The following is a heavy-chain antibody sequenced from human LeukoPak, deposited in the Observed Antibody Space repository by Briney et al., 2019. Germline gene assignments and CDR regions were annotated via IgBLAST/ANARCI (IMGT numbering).Heavy chain of an antibody. CDR2: IKQDGSEK. CDR3: AREGIYSYGLRYYYYMDV. J-gene: IGHJ6*03. V-gene: IGHV3-7*01. Sequence: PGGSLRLSCAASGFTFSSYWMSWVRQAPGKGLEWVANIKQDGSEKYYVDSVKGRFTISRDNAKNSLYLQMNSLRAEDTAVYYCAREGIYSYGLRYYYYMDVWGKGTTVTVSS. D-gene: IGHD5-18*01. CDR1: GFTFSSYW.